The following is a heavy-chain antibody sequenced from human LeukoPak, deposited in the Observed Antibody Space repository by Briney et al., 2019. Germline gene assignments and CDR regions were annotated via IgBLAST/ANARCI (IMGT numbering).Heavy chain of an antibody. J-gene: IGHJ4*02. CDR1: GWSFSGYY. CDR3: ARVRFGNGGAYDYVWGSYRYTGIFDY. Sequence: SETLSLTCAVYGWSFSGYYWSWIRQPPGKGLEWLGYIYYSGSTYYNPSLKSRVTISVDTSKNQFSLKLSSVTAADTAVYYCARVRFGNGGAYDYVWGSYRYTGIFDYWGQGTLVTVSS. V-gene: IGHV4-30-4*01. D-gene: IGHD3-16*02. CDR2: IYYSGST.